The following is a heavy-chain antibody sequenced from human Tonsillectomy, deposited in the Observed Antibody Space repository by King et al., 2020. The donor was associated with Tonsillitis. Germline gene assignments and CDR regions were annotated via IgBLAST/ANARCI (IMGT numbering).Heavy chain of an antibody. V-gene: IGHV3-53*04. D-gene: IGHD2-2*01. CDR1: GFTVSSNY. CDR2: IYSGGST. CDR3: ARTGYCSSTSCPFPWFDP. J-gene: IGHJ5*02. Sequence: VQLVESGGGLVQPGGSLRLSCAASGFTVSSNYMSWVRQAPGKGLEWFSVIYSGGSTYYADSVKGRFTISRHNSKNTLYLQMNSLRAEDTAVYYCARTGYCSSTSCPFPWFDPWGQGTLVTVSS.